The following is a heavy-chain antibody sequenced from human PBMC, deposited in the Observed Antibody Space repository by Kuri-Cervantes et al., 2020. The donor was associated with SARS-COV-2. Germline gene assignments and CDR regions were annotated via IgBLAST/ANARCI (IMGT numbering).Heavy chain of an antibody. D-gene: IGHD3-22*01. Sequence: GESLKISCAASGFTFSSYEMNWVRQAPGKGLEWVAVISYDGSNKYYADSVKGRFTISRDNSKNSLYLQMNTLGAGDTAVYYCAREGGRDSSGYSYGMDVWGQGTTVTVSS. CDR3: AREGGRDSSGYSYGMDV. CDR1: GFTFSSYE. V-gene: IGHV3-30*14. J-gene: IGHJ6*02. CDR2: ISYDGSNK.